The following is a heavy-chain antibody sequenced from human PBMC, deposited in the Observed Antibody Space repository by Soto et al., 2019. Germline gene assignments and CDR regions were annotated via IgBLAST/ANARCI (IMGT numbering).Heavy chain of an antibody. Sequence: PSETLSLTCTVSGGSISSYYWSWIRQPAGKGLEWIGRIYTSGSTNYNPSLKSRVTMSVDTSKNQFSLKLSSVTAADTAVYYCARDSNYDFWSGYDTPSGLGMDGWGKGTKVTVSS. J-gene: IGHJ6*04. D-gene: IGHD3-3*01. CDR2: IYTSGST. V-gene: IGHV4-4*07. CDR1: GGSISSYY. CDR3: ARDSNYDFWSGYDTPSGLGMDG.